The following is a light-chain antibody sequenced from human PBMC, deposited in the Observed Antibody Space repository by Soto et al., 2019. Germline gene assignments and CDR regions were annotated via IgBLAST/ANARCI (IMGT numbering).Light chain of an antibody. V-gene: IGLV3-21*04. J-gene: IGLJ3*02. CDR3: QVWDSSSDHRGV. Sequence: SYELTQPPSVSLAPGKTARTPCGGNNIGGQDVHWYQQKPGQAPVLVIYFDSDRPSGIPERFSGSNSGNTATLTISRVEAGDEAYYYCQVWDSSSDHRGVFGGGTKLTVL. CDR1: NIGGQD. CDR2: FDS.